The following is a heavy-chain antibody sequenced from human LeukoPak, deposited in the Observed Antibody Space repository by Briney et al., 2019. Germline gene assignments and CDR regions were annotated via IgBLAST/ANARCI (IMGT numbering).Heavy chain of an antibody. CDR1: GFSLDNVRVG. CDR3: ARATRPNIAVAGFDY. Sequence: SGPVLVKPTETLTLTCTVSGFSLDNVRVGVSWIRQPPGKAPEWLAHTFSKDEKSYSTSLKSRLTISKDTSQSQVVLTMTNMDPVDTATYYCARATRPNIAVAGFDYWGQGILVTVSS. CDR2: TFSKDEK. J-gene: IGHJ4*02. D-gene: IGHD6-19*01. V-gene: IGHV2-26*01.